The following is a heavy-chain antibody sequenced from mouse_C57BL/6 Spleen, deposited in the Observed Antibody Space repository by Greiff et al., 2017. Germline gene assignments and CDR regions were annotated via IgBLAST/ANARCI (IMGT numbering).Heavy chain of an antibody. V-gene: IGHV1-50*01. Sequence: QVQLQQSGAELVKPGASVKLSCKASGYTFTSYWMQWVKQRPGQGLEWIGEIDPSDSYTNYNQKFKGKATLTVDTSSSTAYMQLSSLTSEDSAVYYCARFRRGYYAMDYWGQGTSVTVPS. CDR2: IDPSDSYT. CDR1: GYTFTSYW. CDR3: ARFRRGYYAMDY. J-gene: IGHJ4*01.